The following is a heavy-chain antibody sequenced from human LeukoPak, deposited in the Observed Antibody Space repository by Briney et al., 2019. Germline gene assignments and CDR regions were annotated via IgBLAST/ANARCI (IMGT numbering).Heavy chain of an antibody. D-gene: IGHD2-21*02. Sequence: PGGSLRLSCAASGFTFNSHSMTWVRQPPGKWLEWVSVIFSVGGHTYYTDSGKGRFTISRDNSKNTLYLQMNSLRAGDTAVYYCARDQLVVTDAYYYYGMDVWGQGTTVTVSS. CDR2: IFSVGGHT. CDR1: GFTFNSHS. V-gene: IGHV3-23*01. J-gene: IGHJ6*02. CDR3: ARDQLVVTDAYYYYGMDV.